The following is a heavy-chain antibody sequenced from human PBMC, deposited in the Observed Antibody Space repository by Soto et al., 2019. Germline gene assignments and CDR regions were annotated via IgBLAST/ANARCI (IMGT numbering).Heavy chain of an antibody. CDR2: IIPIFGTA. CDR1: GGTFSSYA. J-gene: IGHJ4*02. V-gene: IGHV1-69*13. Sequence: SVKVSCKASGGTFSSYAINWVRQAPGQGLEWMGGIIPIFGTANYAQNFQGRVTITADESTSTAYMELSSLISEDTAVYYCARDRNIGYYVSSGTGVVFDSWGQGTLVTVSS. D-gene: IGHD3-22*01. CDR3: ARDRNIGYYVSSGTGVVFDS.